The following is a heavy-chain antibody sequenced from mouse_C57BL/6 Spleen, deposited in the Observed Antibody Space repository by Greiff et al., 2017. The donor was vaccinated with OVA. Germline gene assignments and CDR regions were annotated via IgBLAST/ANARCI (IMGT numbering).Heavy chain of an antibody. J-gene: IGHJ3*01. CDR1: GYSITSGYY. CDR2: ISYDGSN. V-gene: IGHV3-6*01. D-gene: IGHD6-5*01. Sequence: ESGPGLVKPSQSLSLTCSVTGYSITSGYYWNWLRQFPGNKLEWMGYISYDGSNNYNPSLKNRISITRDTSKNQFFLKLNSVTTEDTATYYCASMPSFAYWGQGTLVTVSA. CDR3: ASMPSFAY.